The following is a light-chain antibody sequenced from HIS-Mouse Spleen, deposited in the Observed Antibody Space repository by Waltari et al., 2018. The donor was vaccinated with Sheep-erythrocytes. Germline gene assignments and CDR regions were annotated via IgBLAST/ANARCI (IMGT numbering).Light chain of an antibody. CDR3: CSYAGSSTPWV. V-gene: IGLV2-23*01. CDR1: SSDVGSYNL. Sequence: QSALTQPASVSGSPGQSLTISCTGTSSDVGSYNLVSWYQQHPGKAPKLMIYEGSKRPSGVSNRLSGSKSGNTASLTISGLQAEDEADYYCCSYAGSSTPWVFGGGTKLTVL. J-gene: IGLJ3*02. CDR2: EGS.